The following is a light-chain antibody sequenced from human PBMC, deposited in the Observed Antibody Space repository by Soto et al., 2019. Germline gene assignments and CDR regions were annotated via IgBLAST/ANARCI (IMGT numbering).Light chain of an antibody. CDR3: SSYTSSSTYV. CDR2: DVS. V-gene: IGLV2-14*01. J-gene: IGLJ1*01. CDR1: SSDVGGYNY. Sequence: QSVLTQPASVSGSPGQSIAISCTGTSSDVGGYNYVSWYQQHPGKDPKLMVYDVSNRPSGVSNRFSGSKSGNTASLTISGLQSEDEADYYCSSYTSSSTYVFGNGTKVTVL.